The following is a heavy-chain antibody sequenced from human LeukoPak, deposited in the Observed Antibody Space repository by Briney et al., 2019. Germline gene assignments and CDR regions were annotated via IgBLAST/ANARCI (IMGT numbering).Heavy chain of an antibody. D-gene: IGHD4-23*01. Sequence: GGSLRLSCVAAGFSFRGSATHWVRQASGKGLEWVGRISSVANSYATAYAASVKGRFTISRDDSKNTAYQQMNSLKTEDTAVYYCTSMWVTPLAIDYWGQGTLVTVS. CDR3: TSMWVTPLAIDY. J-gene: IGHJ4*02. CDR1: GFSFRGSA. CDR2: ISSVANSYAT. V-gene: IGHV3-73*01.